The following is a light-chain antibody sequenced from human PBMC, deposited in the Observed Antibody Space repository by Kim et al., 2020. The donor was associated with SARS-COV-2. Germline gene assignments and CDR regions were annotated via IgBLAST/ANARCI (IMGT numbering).Light chain of an antibody. CDR3: QAWDSSIYV. V-gene: IGLV3-1*01. CDR2: RDH. Sequence: SVSPGQTASISCSGYKLVYISASWHQHKPGQSPVLFFFRDHRRPSGTPARFSGSIPGNTSPLTISGSQAMDDAAYYCQAWDSSIYVFGAGTKVTVL. J-gene: IGLJ1*01. CDR1: KLVYIS.